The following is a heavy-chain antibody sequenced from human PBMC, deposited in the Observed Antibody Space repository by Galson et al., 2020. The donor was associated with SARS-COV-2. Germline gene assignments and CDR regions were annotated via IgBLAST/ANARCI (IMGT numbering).Heavy chain of an antibody. CDR1: GFTFSDYS. Sequence: GGSLRLSCAASGFTFSDYSMFWIRQAPGKGLQWVSYISYSGSYTKYADTVNGRFTISRDSAKNSLNLQMNSLRVEDTGVYYCARRYYGSGGHPDCWGQGTLVTVSS. CDR2: ISYSGSYT. CDR3: ARRYYGSGGHPDC. D-gene: IGHD3-10*01. J-gene: IGHJ4*02. V-gene: IGHV3-11*06.